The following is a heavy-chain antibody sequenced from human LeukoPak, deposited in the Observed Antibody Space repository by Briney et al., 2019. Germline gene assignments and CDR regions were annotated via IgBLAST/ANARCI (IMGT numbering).Heavy chain of an antibody. D-gene: IGHD5-18*01. CDR2: IYYSGST. J-gene: IGHJ3*02. CDR1: GGSISSYY. CDR3: ARAHGYYPDAFDI. V-gene: IGHV4-59*01. Sequence: NPSETLSLTCTVSGGSISSYYWSWIRQPPGKGLEWIGYIYYSGSTNYNPSLKSRVTISVDTSKNQFSLKLSSVTAADTAVYYCARAHGYYPDAFDIWGQGTMVTVSS.